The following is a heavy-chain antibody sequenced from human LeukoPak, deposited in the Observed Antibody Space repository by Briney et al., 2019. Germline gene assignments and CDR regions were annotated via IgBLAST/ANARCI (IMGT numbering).Heavy chain of an antibody. CDR2: ISSSGSSI. CDR3: AKEPNFWSGYFDY. D-gene: IGHD3-3*01. Sequence: PGGSLRLSCAASGFTFSDYYMSWLRQAPGKGLEWVSYISSSGSSIYYADSVKGRFTISRDNSKNTLYLQMNSLRAEDTAVYYCAKEPNFWSGYFDYWGQGTLVTVSS. V-gene: IGHV3-11*01. CDR1: GFTFSDYY. J-gene: IGHJ4*02.